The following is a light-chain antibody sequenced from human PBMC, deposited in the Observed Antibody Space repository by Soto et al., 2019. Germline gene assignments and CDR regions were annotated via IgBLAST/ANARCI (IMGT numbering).Light chain of an antibody. CDR1: QSISSW. Sequence: DIQMTQYPSTLSASVGDRVTITCRASQSISSWLAWYQQKPGKAPKLLIYDASSLESGVPSRFSGSGSGTEFTLTISSLQPDDFATYSCQQYNSYPFGQGTRLEIK. J-gene: IGKJ5*01. CDR3: QQYNSYP. V-gene: IGKV1-5*01. CDR2: DAS.